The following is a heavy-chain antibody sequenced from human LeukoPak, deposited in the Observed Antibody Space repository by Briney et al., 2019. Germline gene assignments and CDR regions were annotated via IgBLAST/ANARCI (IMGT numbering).Heavy chain of an antibody. V-gene: IGHV4-39*01. Sequence: SETLPLTCTVSGFSLSSSSYYWGWLRQPPGKGLEWLGTIYYSGTTYYNPSLKSRVTISVDTSKNQFSLNLSSVTAADTAVYFCARRGGAFAYWGQGTLVVVSS. CDR2: IYYSGTT. CDR1: GFSLSSSSYY. D-gene: IGHD2-21*01. J-gene: IGHJ4*02. CDR3: ARRGGAFAY.